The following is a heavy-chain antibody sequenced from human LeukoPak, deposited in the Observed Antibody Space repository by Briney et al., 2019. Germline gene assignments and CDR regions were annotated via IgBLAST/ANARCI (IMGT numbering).Heavy chain of an antibody. CDR3: VRDPPDY. V-gene: IGHV4-38-2*02. Sequence: SETLSLTCAVSGYSISSGAYWGWLRQPPGKGLEWIGCIYHDGSTYYNPSFKSRVTISVDTSKNQFSLKLTSVTATDTAVYYCVRDPPDYWGQGTLVTVSS. J-gene: IGHJ4*02. CDR1: GYSISSGAY. CDR2: IYHDGST.